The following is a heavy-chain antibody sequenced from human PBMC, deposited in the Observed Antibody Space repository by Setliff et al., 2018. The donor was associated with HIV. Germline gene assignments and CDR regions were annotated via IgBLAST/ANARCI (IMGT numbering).Heavy chain of an antibody. J-gene: IGHJ6*03. CDR2: IYYSGST. D-gene: IGHD2-2*01. CDR1: GGSISSSSYY. CDR3: ARVDCSSTSCYRDYYYMDV. V-gene: IGHV4-39*01. Sequence: SETLSLTCTVSGGSISSSSYYWGWIRQPPGKGLEWIGSIYYSGSTYYNPSLKSRVTISVDTSKNQFSLKLSSVTAADTAVYYCARVDCSSTSCYRDYYYMDVWGKGTTVTVSS.